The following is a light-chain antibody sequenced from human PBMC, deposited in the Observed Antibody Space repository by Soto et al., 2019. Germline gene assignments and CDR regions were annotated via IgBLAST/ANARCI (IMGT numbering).Light chain of an antibody. J-gene: IGKJ1*01. CDR2: KAS. CDR3: QQYVTAFRS. V-gene: IGKV1-5*03. Sequence: DIQMTQSPSTLSASVGVRVTITCRASQSISSWLAWYQQKPGTAPKLLIYKASSLQSGVPSRFSGSGSGTEFTLTISSLQPDDFATYYCQQYVTAFRSFGQGTKVDIK. CDR1: QSISSW.